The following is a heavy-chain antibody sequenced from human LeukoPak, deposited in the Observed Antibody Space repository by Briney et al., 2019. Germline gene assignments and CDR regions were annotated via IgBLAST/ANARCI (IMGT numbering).Heavy chain of an antibody. D-gene: IGHD3-10*01. V-gene: IGHV4-34*01. CDR1: GGSFSGYY. Sequence: SETLSLTCAVYGGSFSGYYWSWIRQPPGKGLEWIGEINHSGSTNYNPSLKSRVTISVDTSKNHFSLKLSSVTAADTAVYYCARDRMVRGVIVHDYWGQGTLVAVSS. J-gene: IGHJ4*02. CDR2: INHSGST. CDR3: ARDRMVRGVIVHDY.